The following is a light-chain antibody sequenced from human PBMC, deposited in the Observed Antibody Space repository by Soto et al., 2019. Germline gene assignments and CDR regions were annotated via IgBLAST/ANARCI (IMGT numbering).Light chain of an antibody. CDR3: QSYASSLSGYV. CDR1: SSNIGACYD. Sequence: QSVLTQPPSVSGAPGQRVTISCTGSSSNIGACYDVPWYQQLPGTAPKLLIYGNSNRPSGVPDRFSGSKSGTSASLAITGLQAEDEADYYCQSYASSLSGYVFGTGTKLTVL. CDR2: GNS. V-gene: IGLV1-40*01. J-gene: IGLJ1*01.